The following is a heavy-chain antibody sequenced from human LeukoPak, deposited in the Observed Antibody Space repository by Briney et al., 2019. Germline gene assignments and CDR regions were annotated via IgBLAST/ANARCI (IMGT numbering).Heavy chain of an antibody. CDR1: GFTYRTYE. V-gene: IGHV3-48*03. J-gene: IGHJ4*02. CDR3: ARGFRVNPPFDY. D-gene: IGHD3-22*01. Sequence: GGSLRLSCAASGFTYRTYEMNWVRQATGKGLEWLSCISSSGVTTYYADSVKGRFTISRDNAKNSLYLQMNSLRAEDTAVYYCARGFRVNPPFDYWGQGTLVTVSS. CDR2: ISSSGVTT.